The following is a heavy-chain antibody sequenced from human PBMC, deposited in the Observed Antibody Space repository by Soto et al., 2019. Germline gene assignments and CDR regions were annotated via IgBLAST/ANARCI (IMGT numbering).Heavy chain of an antibody. D-gene: IGHD2-15*01. CDR1: GYTLTELS. V-gene: IGHV1-24*01. CDR3: ARGLGYCSGGSCPLDDY. Sequence: ASVKVSCKVSGYTLTELSMHWVRQAPGKGLEWMGDFDPEDGETIYAQKFQGRVTMTRNTSISTAYMELSSLRSEDTAVYYCARGLGYCSGGSCPLDDYWGQGTLVTVSS. CDR2: FDPEDGET. J-gene: IGHJ4*02.